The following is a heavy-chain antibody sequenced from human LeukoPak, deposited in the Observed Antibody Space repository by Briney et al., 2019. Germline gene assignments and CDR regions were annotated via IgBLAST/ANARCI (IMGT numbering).Heavy chain of an antibody. CDR3: ARDTYYYDSSGPYFDY. CDR1: GFTFSSYS. V-gene: IGHV3-21*01. Sequence: GGSLRLSCAASGFTFSSYSMNWVRQAPGKGLEWVSSISSSSSYIYYADSVKGRFTISRDNAKNSLYLQMNSLRAEDTAVYYCARDTYYYDSSGPYFDYWGQGTLVTVSS. CDR2: ISSSSSYI. D-gene: IGHD3-22*01. J-gene: IGHJ4*02.